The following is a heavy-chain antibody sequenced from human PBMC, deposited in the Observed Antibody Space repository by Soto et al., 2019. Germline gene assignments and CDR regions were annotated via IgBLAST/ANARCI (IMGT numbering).Heavy chain of an antibody. CDR3: ARIGGYSYYYMDV. D-gene: IGHD3-16*01. J-gene: IGHJ6*03. Sequence: PSETLSLTCTVSGGSISSYYWSWIRQPPGKGLEWIGYIYYSGSTNYNPSLKSRVTISVDTSKNQFSLKLSSVTAADTAVYYCARIGGYSYYYMDVWGKGTTVTVSS. CDR1: GGSISSYY. V-gene: IGHV4-59*08. CDR2: IYYSGST.